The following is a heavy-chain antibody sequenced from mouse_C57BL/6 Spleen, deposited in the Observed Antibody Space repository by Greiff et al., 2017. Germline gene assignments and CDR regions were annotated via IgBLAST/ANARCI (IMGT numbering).Heavy chain of an antibody. V-gene: IGHV5-4*01. CDR2: ISDGGSYT. D-gene: IGHD1-1*01. CDR3: ARETPRYYGSSYLYFDY. J-gene: IGHJ2*01. Sequence: EVQLQQSGGGLVKPGGSLKLSCAASGFTFSSYAMSWVRQTPEKRLEWVATISDGGSYTYYPDNVKGRFTISRDNAKNNLYLQMSHLKSEDTAMYYCARETPRYYGSSYLYFDYWGQGTTLTVSS. CDR1: GFTFSSYA.